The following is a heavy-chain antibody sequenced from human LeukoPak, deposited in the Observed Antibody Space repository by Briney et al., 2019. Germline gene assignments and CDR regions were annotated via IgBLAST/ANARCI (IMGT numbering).Heavy chain of an antibody. Sequence: ASVKVSCKASRYTFTAYYMHWVRLVPGQGLQWMGWVNPKTGGTNYAQKFQGRVTMTSDSSISTVYLELNGLKADDTAVYFCARVRDYSNSPFNWFDAWGQGTLVTVSS. CDR2: VNPKTGGT. CDR1: RYTFTAYY. J-gene: IGHJ5*02. V-gene: IGHV1-2*02. D-gene: IGHD4-17*01. CDR3: ARVRDYSNSPFNWFDA.